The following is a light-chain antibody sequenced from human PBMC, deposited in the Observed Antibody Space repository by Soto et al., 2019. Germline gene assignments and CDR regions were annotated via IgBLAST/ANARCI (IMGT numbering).Light chain of an antibody. CDR3: SSYTSNSTLYV. V-gene: IGLV2-14*01. CDR1: SSDVGGYNY. CDR2: AVS. Sequence: QSVLTQPASVSGSPGQSITISWTGTSSDVGGYNYVSWYQQHPGKAPKLMIYAVSDRPSGVSNRFSDSKSGNTASLTISGLQAEDEADYYCSSYTSNSTLYVFGTGTKVTVL. J-gene: IGLJ1*01.